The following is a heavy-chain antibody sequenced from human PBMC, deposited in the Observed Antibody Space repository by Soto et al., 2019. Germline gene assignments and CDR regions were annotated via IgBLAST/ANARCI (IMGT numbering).Heavy chain of an antibody. D-gene: IGHD5-12*01. CDR1: GYTFTGYY. V-gene: IGHV1-2*04. CDR2: INPNSGGT. CDR3: ARAPPYQYSGYEFDY. J-gene: IGHJ4*02. Sequence: ASVKVSCKASGYTFTGYYMHWVRQAPGQGLEWMGWINPNSGGTNYAQKFQGWVTMTRDTSISTAYMELSRLRSDDTAVYYCARAPPYQYSGYEFDYWGQGTLVTVSS.